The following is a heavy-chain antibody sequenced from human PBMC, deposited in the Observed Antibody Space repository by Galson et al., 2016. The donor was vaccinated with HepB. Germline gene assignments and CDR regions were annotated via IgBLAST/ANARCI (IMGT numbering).Heavy chain of an antibody. V-gene: IGHV4-30-2*01. D-gene: IGHD3-16*01. CDR1: GASISRGADS. CDR2: ISQSGNT. CDR3: ARGGGNPLFGMDV. Sequence: TLSLTCAVSGASISRGADSWSWIRQPPGKGLEWIGFISQSGNTYYNPSLKSRVTISLDKSKNQFSLNLTSVTAADTAVYYCARGGGNPLFGMDVWGQGTTVTVSS. J-gene: IGHJ6*02.